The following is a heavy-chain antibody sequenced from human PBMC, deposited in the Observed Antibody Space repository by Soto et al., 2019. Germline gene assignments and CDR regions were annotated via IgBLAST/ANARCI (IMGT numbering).Heavy chain of an antibody. CDR1: GYSFTTYR. CDR3: ARHGGSGSYYSVYYYGMDV. D-gene: IGHD1-26*01. J-gene: IGHJ6*02. CDR2: IYPGDSET. Sequence: PGESLKISCKGSGYSFTTYRIGWIRQMPGKGLEWMGIIYPGDSETRYSPSFQGQVTISADKSISTAYLQWSSLKASDTAMYYCARHGGSGSYYSVYYYGMDVWGQGTTVTVSS. V-gene: IGHV5-51*01.